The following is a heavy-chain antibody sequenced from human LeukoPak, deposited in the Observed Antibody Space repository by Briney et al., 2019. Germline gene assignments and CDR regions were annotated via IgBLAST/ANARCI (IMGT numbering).Heavy chain of an antibody. Sequence: SVSVSCKASGFSFTSSAVQWVRQAPRQRRRWIGWIVVGRGNTNHAQNFQETGNITRDMSTSTAYTEPGSLRSEGTAVYYCAAVFVFTFAIPPPWGQGSLVTVSS. CDR3: AAVFVFTFAIPPP. J-gene: IGHJ5*02. CDR2: IVVGRGNT. V-gene: IGHV1-58*01. CDR1: GFSFTSSA. D-gene: IGHD2-21*01.